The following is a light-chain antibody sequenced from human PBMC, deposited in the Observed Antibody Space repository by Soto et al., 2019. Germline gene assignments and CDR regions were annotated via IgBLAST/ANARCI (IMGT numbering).Light chain of an antibody. CDR1: SSDVGLYNY. CDR2: DVS. CDR3: SSYTNINTRACV. V-gene: IGLV2-11*01. Sequence: QSVLTQPRSVSGSPGQSVTISCTGTSSDVGLYNYVSWYQQHPGKAPKLIIYDVSKRPSGVPDRFSGSKSGNTASLTISGLQAEDEAEYYCSSYTNINTRACVFGTGTKLTVL. J-gene: IGLJ1*01.